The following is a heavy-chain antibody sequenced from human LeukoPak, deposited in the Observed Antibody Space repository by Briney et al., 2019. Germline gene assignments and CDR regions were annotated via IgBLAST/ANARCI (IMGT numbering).Heavy chain of an antibody. CDR2: ISWNSDTI. D-gene: IGHD1-26*01. CDR1: GFSFDDYA. J-gene: IGHJ4*02. Sequence: GRSLRLSCAASGFSFDDYAMHWVRRTPGKGLEWVSGISWNSDTIGYADSVKGRFTISRDNAKNSLYLQMNSLRGEDTALYYCAKDISGTYLAALDYWGQETLVTVSS. CDR3: AKDISGTYLAALDY. V-gene: IGHV3-9*01.